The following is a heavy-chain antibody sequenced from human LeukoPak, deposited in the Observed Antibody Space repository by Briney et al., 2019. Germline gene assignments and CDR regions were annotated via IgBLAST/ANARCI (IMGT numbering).Heavy chain of an antibody. CDR3: ARVIQNYYGMDV. D-gene: IGHD5-18*01. J-gene: IGHJ6*02. V-gene: IGHV1-46*01. CDR2: INPSGGST. Sequence: MGIINPSGGSTSYAQKFQGRVTMTRDTSTSTVYMELRSLRSDDTAVYYCARVIQNYYGMDVWGQGTTVTVSS.